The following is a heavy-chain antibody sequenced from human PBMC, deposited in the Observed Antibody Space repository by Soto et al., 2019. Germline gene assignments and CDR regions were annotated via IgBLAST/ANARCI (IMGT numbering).Heavy chain of an antibody. CDR3: AGHYSSSWDQYF. CDR1: GVSVSSGGHY. J-gene: IGHJ4*02. Sequence: SETLSLTCSVSGVSVSSGGHYWSWIRQHPGKGLEWIGIIYYSGSTYSTPSLRSRVSLSLDTSKNQFSLKLSSVTAADTAVYYCAGHYSSSWDQYFWGQGTLVTAPQ. V-gene: IGHV4-31*03. D-gene: IGHD6-6*01. CDR2: IYYSGST.